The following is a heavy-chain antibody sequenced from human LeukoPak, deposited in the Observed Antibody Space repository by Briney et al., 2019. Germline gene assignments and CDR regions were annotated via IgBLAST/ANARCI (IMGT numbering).Heavy chain of an antibody. J-gene: IGHJ4*02. V-gene: IGHV4-31*03. D-gene: IGHD6-19*01. CDR1: GGSISSGGYY. CDR2: IYYSGST. Sequence: SETLSLTCTVSGGSISSGGYYWSWIRQHPGKGLEWIGYIYYSGSTYYNPSLKSRVTISVDTSKNQLSLKLSSVTAADTAVYYCARVSRTYSSGWYPWYFDYWGQGTLVTVSS. CDR3: ARVSRTYSSGWYPWYFDY.